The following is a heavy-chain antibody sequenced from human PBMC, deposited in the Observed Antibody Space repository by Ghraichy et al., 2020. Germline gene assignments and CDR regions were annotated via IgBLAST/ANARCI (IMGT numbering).Heavy chain of an antibody. CDR3: AKDIVVVPAAMNYYGLDV. D-gene: IGHD2-2*01. V-gene: IGHV3-23*01. J-gene: IGHJ6*02. CDR1: GFTFSSYA. CDR2: LSGSGTST. Sequence: GGSLRLSCAASGFTFSSYAMSWVRQAPGKGLEWVSGLSGSGTSTYYADSVKGRFTISRDNSKNTLYLQMNSLRVEDRAVYYCAKDIVVVPAAMNYYGLDVWGRGTTVTVSS.